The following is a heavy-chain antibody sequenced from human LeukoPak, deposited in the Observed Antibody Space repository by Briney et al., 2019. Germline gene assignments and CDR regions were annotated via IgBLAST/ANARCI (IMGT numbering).Heavy chain of an antibody. V-gene: IGHV3-7*01. CDR2: IKQDGTEK. Sequence: GGSLRLSCAASGFTFSSYWMGWVRQAPGKGLEWVANIKQDGTEKYYVDSVKGRFTISRDNSKNTLYLQMNSLRAEDTAVYYCARDGECSSTSCYIGKIDYWGQGTLVTVSS. J-gene: IGHJ4*02. D-gene: IGHD2-2*02. CDR1: GFTFSSYW. CDR3: ARDGECSSTSCYIGKIDY.